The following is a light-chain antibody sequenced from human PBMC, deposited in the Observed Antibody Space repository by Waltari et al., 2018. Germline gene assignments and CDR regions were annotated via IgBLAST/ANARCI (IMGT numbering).Light chain of an antibody. V-gene: IGLV2-14*01. Sequence: QSALTQPASVSGSPEQSITISCTGTSSDIGGDNFVSWYQQHPGKAPKLILFDVSDRPSGVSNRFSGSKSGNSASLTISGLQAEDEADYYCSSYTRSSSYVFGTGTKVTVL. CDR1: SSDIGGDNF. CDR3: SSYTRSSSYV. CDR2: DVS. J-gene: IGLJ1*01.